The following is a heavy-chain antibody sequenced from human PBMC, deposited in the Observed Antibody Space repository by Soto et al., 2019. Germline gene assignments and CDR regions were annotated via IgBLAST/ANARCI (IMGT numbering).Heavy chain of an antibody. CDR2: IYYSGST. V-gene: IGHV4-59*01. D-gene: IGHD6-13*01. CDR3: ARDAMAAGTFYFDY. Sequence: SETLSLTCTVSGGSISSYYWSWIRQPPGKGLEWIGYIYYSGSTNYNPSLKSRVTISVDTSKNQFSLKLSSVTAVDTAVYYCARDAMAAGTFYFDYWGQGTLVTVSS. J-gene: IGHJ4*02. CDR1: GGSISSYY.